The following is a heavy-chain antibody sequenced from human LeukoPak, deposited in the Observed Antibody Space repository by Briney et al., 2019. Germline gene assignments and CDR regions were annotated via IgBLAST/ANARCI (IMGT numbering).Heavy chain of an antibody. Sequence: GGSLRLPCAASGFTFSSYSMNWVRQAPGKGLEWVSSISSSSSYIYYADSVKGRFTISRDNSKNTLYLQMNSLRAEDTAVYYCARDLYPYQLLSHYYYYYGMDVWGQGTTVTVSS. CDR2: ISSSSSYI. CDR3: ARDLYPYQLLSHYYYYYGMDV. D-gene: IGHD2-2*01. J-gene: IGHJ6*02. V-gene: IGHV3-21*01. CDR1: GFTFSSYS.